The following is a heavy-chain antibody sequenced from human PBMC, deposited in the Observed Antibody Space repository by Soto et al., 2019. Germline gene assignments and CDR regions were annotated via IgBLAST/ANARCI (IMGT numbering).Heavy chain of an antibody. CDR1: GGSISSGDYY. J-gene: IGHJ5*02. D-gene: IGHD2-2*01. CDR3: VKYQPTSTTAGT. Sequence: SETLSLTCTVSGGSISSGDYYWSWIRQPPGKGLEWIGHIYYSGSTYYNPSLKSRVTISVDSSKNQFSLKLSSVTAADTAVYYWVKYQPTSTTAGTWGEGTRV. V-gene: IGHV4-30-4*01. CDR2: IYYSGST.